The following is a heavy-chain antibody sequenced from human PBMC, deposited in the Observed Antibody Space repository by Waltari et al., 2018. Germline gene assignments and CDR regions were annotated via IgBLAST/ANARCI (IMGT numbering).Heavy chain of an antibody. D-gene: IGHD5-12*01. Sequence: AEVKRPGESLKISCKGSGYSFTNYWIGWVRQMPGKGLESLGIIYPGDSETRFNPSFQGQVTISVDKSITTAYLQWSSLKASDTAMYYCARRERGDGYTGAFDVWGQGTMVTVSS. CDR3: ARRERGDGYTGAFDV. J-gene: IGHJ3*01. CDR2: IYPGDSET. CDR1: GYSFTNYW. V-gene: IGHV5-51*01.